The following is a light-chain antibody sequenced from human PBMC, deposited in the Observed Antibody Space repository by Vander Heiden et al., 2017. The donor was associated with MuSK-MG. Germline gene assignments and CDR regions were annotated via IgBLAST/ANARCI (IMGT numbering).Light chain of an antibody. Sequence: EIVLTPSTGPRSLSPGVRVTLSCRARLSISSNYLAWYQQKPGQAPRLLIYGASSRATGIPDRFSGSGYGTDFTLTISRLEPEDFAVYYCQQYGSSPALTFGGGTKVEIK. V-gene: IGKV3-20*01. CDR3: QQYGSSPALT. CDR1: LSISSNY. J-gene: IGKJ4*02. CDR2: GAS.